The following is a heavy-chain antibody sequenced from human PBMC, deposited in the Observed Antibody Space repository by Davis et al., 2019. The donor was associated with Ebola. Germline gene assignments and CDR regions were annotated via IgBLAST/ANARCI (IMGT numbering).Heavy chain of an antibody. CDR3: ARDEIVVVAATPYYYYGMDV. V-gene: IGHV1-2*04. J-gene: IGHJ6*02. CDR1: GYTFTGYY. D-gene: IGHD2-15*01. CDR2: INPNSGGT. Sequence: AASVKVSCKASGYTFTGYYMHWVRQAPGQGLEWMGWINPNSGGTNYAQKFQGWVTMTRDTSISTAYMELSSLRSEDTAVYYCARDEIVVVAATPYYYYGMDVWGQGTTVTVSS.